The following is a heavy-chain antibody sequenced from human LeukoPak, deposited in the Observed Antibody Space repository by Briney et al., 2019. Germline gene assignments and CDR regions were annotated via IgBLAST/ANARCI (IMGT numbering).Heavy chain of an antibody. CDR3: AREADGGSGVVVVAAAWYYFDY. J-gene: IGHJ4*02. V-gene: IGHV4-39*02. Sequence: SETLSLTCTVSGGSISSSSYYLGWIRQPPGRGLEWIGSIYYSGSTYHNPSPKSRVTISVDTSKNQFSLKLSSVTAADTAVYCCAREADGGSGVVVVAAAWYYFDYWGQGTLVTVSS. CDR2: IYYSGST. CDR1: GGSISSSSYY. D-gene: IGHD2-15*01.